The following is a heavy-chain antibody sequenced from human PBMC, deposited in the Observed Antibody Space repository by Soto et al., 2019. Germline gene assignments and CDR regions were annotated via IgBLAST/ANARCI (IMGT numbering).Heavy chain of an antibody. D-gene: IGHD5-18*01. CDR1: GYSFTSYW. CDR3: ARRLGYSYGYYYYGMDV. Sequence: GESLKISCKGSGYSFTSYWISWVRQMPGKGLEWMGRIDPSDSYTNYSSSFQGHVTISADKSISTAYLQWSSLKASDTAMYYCARRLGYSYGYYYYGMDVWGQGTTVTVSS. J-gene: IGHJ6*02. V-gene: IGHV5-10-1*01. CDR2: IDPSDSYT.